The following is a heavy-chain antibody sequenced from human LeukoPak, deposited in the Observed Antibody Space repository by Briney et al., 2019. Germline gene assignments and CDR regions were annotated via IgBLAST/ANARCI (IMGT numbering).Heavy chain of an antibody. CDR1: GASFSGYY. V-gene: IGHV4-34*01. Sequence: SETLSLTCAVYGASFSGYYWSWIRQSPGRGLGWIGEINHSGGINFNPSLESRVIMSVDTSKNQFSLKLSSLTAADTAMYYCARRGITSQQLVRGWFDPWGQGTLVTVSS. D-gene: IGHD6-13*01. J-gene: IGHJ5*02. CDR2: INHSGGI. CDR3: ARRGITSQQLVRGWFDP.